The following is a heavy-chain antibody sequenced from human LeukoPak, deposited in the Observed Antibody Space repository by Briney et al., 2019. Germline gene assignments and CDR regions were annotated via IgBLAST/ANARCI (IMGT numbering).Heavy chain of an antibody. J-gene: IGHJ4*02. V-gene: IGHV4-59*08. Sequence: SETLSLTCTVSGGSISSYYWSWIRQPPGKGLEWIGYIYYSGSTNYNPSLKSRVTISVDTSKNQFSLKLSSVTAADTAVYYCARHVSDYSNSLDYWGQGTLVTVSS. D-gene: IGHD4-11*01. CDR3: ARHVSDYSNSLDY. CDR2: IYYSGST. CDR1: GGSISSYY.